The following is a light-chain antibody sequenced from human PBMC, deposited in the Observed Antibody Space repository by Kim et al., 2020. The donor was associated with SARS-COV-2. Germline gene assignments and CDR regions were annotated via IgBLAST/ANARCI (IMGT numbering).Light chain of an antibody. CDR1: SSDVGGYNY. Sequence: QSALTQPASVSGSPVQSITISCTGTSSDVGGYNYVSWYQQHPGKAPKLMIYDVSNRPSGVSNRFSGSKSGNTAFLTISGLQAEDEADYYCSSYTSSSTSHVVFGGGTQLTVL. V-gene: IGLV2-14*03. J-gene: IGLJ2*01. CDR3: SSYTSSSTSHVV. CDR2: DVS.